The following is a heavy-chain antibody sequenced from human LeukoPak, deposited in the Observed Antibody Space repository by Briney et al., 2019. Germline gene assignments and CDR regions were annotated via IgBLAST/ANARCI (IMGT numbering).Heavy chain of an antibody. V-gene: IGHV4-59*01. D-gene: IGHD5-18*01. Sequence: SETLSLTCTVSGGSISSYYWSWVRQPPGKGLEWIGYVSYSRSTDYNPSLKSRVIISINTSKNQFSLRLSPVTAADTAVYYCARENDRYGRIDYWGQGTQVTVSS. CDR2: VSYSRST. CDR1: GGSISSYY. CDR3: ARENDRYGRIDY. J-gene: IGHJ4*02.